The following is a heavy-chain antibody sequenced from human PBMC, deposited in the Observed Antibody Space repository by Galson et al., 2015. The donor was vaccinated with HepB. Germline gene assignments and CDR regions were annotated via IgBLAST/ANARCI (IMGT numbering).Heavy chain of an antibody. CDR2: IYYSGST. CDR3: ARATVDYDFWSGHYYYYMDV. D-gene: IGHD3-3*01. J-gene: IGHJ6*03. V-gene: IGHV4-31*03. Sequence: TLSLTCTVSGGSISSGGYYWSWIRQHPGKGLEWIGYIYYSGSTYYNPSLKSRVTISVDTSKNQFSLKLSSVTAADTAVYYCARATVDYDFWSGHYYYYMDVWGKGTTVTVSS. CDR1: GGSISSGGYY.